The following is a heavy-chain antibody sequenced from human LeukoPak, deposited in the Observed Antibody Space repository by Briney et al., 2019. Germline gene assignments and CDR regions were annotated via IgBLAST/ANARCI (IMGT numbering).Heavy chain of an antibody. CDR3: ARAPWDRSSYGAFGS. J-gene: IGHJ4*02. CDR2: IYHSAST. V-gene: IGHV4-4*02. CDR1: GGSISSSNW. D-gene: IGHD3-22*01. Sequence: SETLSLTCAVSGGSISSSNWWSWVRQPPGKGLEWIGEIYHSASTNYNPSLKSRVTISVDKSKNQFSLKLSSVTAADTAVYYCARAPWDRSSYGAFGSWGQGTLVTVSS.